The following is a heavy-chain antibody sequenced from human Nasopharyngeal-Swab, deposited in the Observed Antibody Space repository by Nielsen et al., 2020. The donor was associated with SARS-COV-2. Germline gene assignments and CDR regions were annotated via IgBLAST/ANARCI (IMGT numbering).Heavy chain of an antibody. CDR3: AKTPTNYGMDV. J-gene: IGHJ6*02. CDR2: ISWNSGSI. CDR1: GITFDDYA. V-gene: IGHV3-9*01. Sequence: GGSLRLSCAASGITFDDYAMHWVRQAPGKGLEWVSGISWNSGSIGYADSVKGRFTISRDNAKNSLYLQMNSLRAEDTALYYCAKTPTNYGMDVWGQGTTVTVSS.